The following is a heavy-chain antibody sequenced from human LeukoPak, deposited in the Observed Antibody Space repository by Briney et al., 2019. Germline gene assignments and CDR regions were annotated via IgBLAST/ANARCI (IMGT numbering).Heavy chain of an antibody. CDR3: AKDILGWTFDY. D-gene: IGHD2-15*01. CDR2: IGSDGRT. V-gene: IGHV3-23*01. Sequence: GGSLRLSCAASGFTFSTYEINWVRQAPGKGLEWVSGIGSDGRTHYADSVKGRFTISRDNSKNTVYLQMNSLRVEDTALYYCAKDILGWTFDYWGPGTLVTVSS. J-gene: IGHJ4*02. CDR1: GFTFSTYE.